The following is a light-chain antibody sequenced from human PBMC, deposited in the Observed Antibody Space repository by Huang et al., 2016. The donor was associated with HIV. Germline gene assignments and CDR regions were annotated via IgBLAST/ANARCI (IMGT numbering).Light chain of an antibody. Sequence: EIVLTQSPGTLSLSPGERGTLSCRASQSVSNNYLAWYQQKPGQAPRLLIYGSSSRATGIPDRCSGSGSGTDFTLTISRLEPEDFAVYYCQQYGSSPITFGQGTRLEIK. CDR2: GSS. V-gene: IGKV3-20*01. CDR3: QQYGSSPIT. J-gene: IGKJ5*01. CDR1: QSVSNNY.